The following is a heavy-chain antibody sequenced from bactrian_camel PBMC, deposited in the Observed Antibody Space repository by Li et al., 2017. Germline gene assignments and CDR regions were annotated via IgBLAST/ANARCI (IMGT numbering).Heavy chain of an antibody. CDR2: LPSLFRAA. V-gene: IGHV3S6*01. D-gene: IGHD1*01. CDR1: GITFSRHD. J-gene: IGHJ4*01. CDR3: AADRYYAGDVRRRRDLRCSLGGEYDY. Sequence: HVQLVESGGGLVQPGESLRLSCVASGITFSRHDMSWVRQAPGKEVEWVAGITSLPSLFRAASYADSVKGRFTTSRDNAKDTLYLQMNRLKPEDTAMYYCAADRYYAGDVRRRRDLRCSLGGEYDYWGQGTQVTVS.